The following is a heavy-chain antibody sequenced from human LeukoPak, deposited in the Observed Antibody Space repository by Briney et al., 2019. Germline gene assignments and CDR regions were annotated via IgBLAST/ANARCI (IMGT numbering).Heavy chain of an antibody. D-gene: IGHD6-19*01. CDR1: GFTFSSYA. Sequence: AGGSLRLSCAASGFTFSSYAMSWVRQAPGKGLEWVSAFSGSDGSTYHADSVKGRFTISRDNSKNLLYLRMNSLRAEDTAVYYCAKERGYSSPSFDYWGQGTLVTVSS. CDR2: FSGSDGST. CDR3: AKERGYSSPSFDY. V-gene: IGHV3-23*01. J-gene: IGHJ4*02.